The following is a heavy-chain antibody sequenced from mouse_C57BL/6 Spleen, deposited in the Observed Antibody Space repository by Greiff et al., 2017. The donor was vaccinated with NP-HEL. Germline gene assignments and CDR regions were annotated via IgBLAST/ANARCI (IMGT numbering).Heavy chain of an antibody. CDR1: GYTFTSYW. J-gene: IGHJ2*01. D-gene: IGHD3-2*02. CDR2: INPSNGGT. Sequence: QVQLQQPGTELVKPGASVKLSCKASGYTFTSYWMHWVKQRPGQGLEWIGNINPSNGGTNYNEKFKSKATLTVDKSSSTAYMQLRSLTSEDSAVYYCAREQTAQAPWGYFDYWGQGTTLTVSS. CDR3: AREQTAQAPWGYFDY. V-gene: IGHV1-53*01.